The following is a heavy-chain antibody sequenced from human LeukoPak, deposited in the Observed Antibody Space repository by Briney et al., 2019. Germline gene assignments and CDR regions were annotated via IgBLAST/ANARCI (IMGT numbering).Heavy chain of an antibody. CDR1: GFSLRNSGMC. CDR2: IDWDDDK. Sequence: SLPALVKPTQTLTLTCTFSGFSLRNSGMCVSWSREPPGKALEWLARIDWDDDKHYSTSLKTRLDNSKDTSKNQMVLTMTDMDAVYTSTYFCARSYYHYGMDVWGQGTTVTVSS. J-gene: IGHJ6*02. V-gene: IGHV2-70*11. CDR3: ARSYYHYGMDV.